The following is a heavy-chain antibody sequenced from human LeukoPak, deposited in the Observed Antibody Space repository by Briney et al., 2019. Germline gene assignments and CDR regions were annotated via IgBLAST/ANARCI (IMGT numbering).Heavy chain of an antibody. CDR2: ISDDGGTK. Sequence: GRSLRLSCAASGFAFSYFGMHWVRQAPGKGLEWVAVISDDGGTKYYADSVKGRFTISRDNAKNSLYLQMNSLRAEDTALYYCARDETYGGNSGYWGQGTLVTVSS. D-gene: IGHD4-23*01. V-gene: IGHV3-30*03. J-gene: IGHJ4*02. CDR3: ARDETYGGNSGY. CDR1: GFAFSYFG.